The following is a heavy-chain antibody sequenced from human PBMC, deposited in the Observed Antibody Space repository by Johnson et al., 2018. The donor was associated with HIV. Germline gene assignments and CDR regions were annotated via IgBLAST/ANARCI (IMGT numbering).Heavy chain of an antibody. CDR3: AKETRDSRSAFDV. CDR2: IQYDGSKT. J-gene: IGHJ3*01. Sequence: QVQLVESGGGVVQPGESLRLSCTASGFSFRSYAMHWVRQAPGKGLEWVAFIQYDGSKTYYGDSLRGRVAISRDNSKKTLYLEISSLKTEDTGVYFCAKETRDSRSAFDVWGQGTMLTVSS. CDR1: GFSFRSYA. V-gene: IGHV3-30*02. D-gene: IGHD3-22*01.